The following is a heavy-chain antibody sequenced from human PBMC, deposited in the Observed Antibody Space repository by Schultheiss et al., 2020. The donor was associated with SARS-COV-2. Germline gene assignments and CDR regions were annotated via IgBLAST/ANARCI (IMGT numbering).Heavy chain of an antibody. Sequence: SETLSLTCTVSGGSISSGDYYCSWIRQPPGKGLEWIGHIFYSGSTSYNPSLKSRVTISVDTSKNQFSLKLSSVTAADTALYYCAREQWGYALDVLGQGTTVTVSS. CDR1: GGSISSGDYY. J-gene: IGHJ6*02. CDR2: IFYSGST. D-gene: IGHD1-26*01. CDR3: AREQWGYALDV. V-gene: IGHV4-61*08.